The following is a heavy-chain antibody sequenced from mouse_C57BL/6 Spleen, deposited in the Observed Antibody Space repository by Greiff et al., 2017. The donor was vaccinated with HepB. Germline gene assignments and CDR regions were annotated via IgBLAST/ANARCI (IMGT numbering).Heavy chain of an antibody. J-gene: IGHJ3*01. CDR2: INPNNGGT. Sequence: EVQLQQSGPELVKPGASVKISCKASGYTFTDYYMNWVKQSHGKSLEWIGDINPNNGGTSYNQKFKGKATLTVDKSSSTAYMELRSLTSEDSAVYDCARDYGNPLWFADWGQGTLVTVSA. D-gene: IGHD2-1*01. CDR3: ARDYGNPLWFAD. CDR1: GYTFTDYY. V-gene: IGHV1-26*01.